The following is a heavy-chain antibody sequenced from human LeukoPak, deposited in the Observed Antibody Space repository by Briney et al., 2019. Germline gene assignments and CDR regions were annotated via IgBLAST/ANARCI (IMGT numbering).Heavy chain of an antibody. D-gene: IGHD3-16*01. CDR1: GFTFSSYG. CDR3: AKAGGATLVFY. Sequence: GGSLRLSCAASGFTFSSYGMHWVRQAPGKGLEWVAVISYDGSNKYYADSVKGRFTISRDNSKNTLYLQMNSLRAEDTAVYYCAKAGGATLVFYWGQGILVTVSP. V-gene: IGHV3-30*18. CDR2: ISYDGSNK. J-gene: IGHJ4*02.